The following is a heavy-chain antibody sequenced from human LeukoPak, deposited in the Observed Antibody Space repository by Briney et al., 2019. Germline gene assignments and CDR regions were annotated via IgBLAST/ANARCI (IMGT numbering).Heavy chain of an antibody. V-gene: IGHV4-59*12. Sequence: SETLSLTCTVSGGSISSYYWSWIRQPPGKGLEWIGYIYYSGSTNYNPSLKSRVTISVDTSKNQFSLKLSSVTAADTAVYYCATSGYSSGYYYFDYWGQGTLVTVSS. CDR1: GGSISSYY. J-gene: IGHJ4*02. D-gene: IGHD3-22*01. CDR2: IYYSGST. CDR3: ATSGYSSGYYYFDY.